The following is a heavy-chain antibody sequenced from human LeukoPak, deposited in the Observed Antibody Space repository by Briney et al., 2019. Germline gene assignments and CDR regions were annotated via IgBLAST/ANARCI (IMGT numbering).Heavy chain of an antibody. CDR2: IYPDDSDT. J-gene: IGHJ4*02. CDR3: ARWASSYYFDY. CDR1: GYSSTSYW. V-gene: IGHV5-51*01. Sequence: GESLKISCKGSGYSSTSYWIGWVRQMPGKGLEWMGIIYPDDSDTRYSPSFQGQVTISADKSISTAYLQWSSLKASDTAMYYCARWASSYYFDYWGQGTLVTVSS. D-gene: IGHD2-2*01.